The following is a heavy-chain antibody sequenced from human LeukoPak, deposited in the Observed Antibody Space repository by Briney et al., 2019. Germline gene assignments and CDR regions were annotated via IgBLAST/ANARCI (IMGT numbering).Heavy chain of an antibody. V-gene: IGHV3-23*01. CDR1: GFTFSDHA. CDR3: ARAQGYFDL. J-gene: IGHJ4*02. CDR2: INGNGGGS. Sequence: GGSLRLSCAATGFTFSDHAMSWVRLAPAKGLEWVSSINGNGGGSYYIDSVKGRFTVSRDNSENALYLQLNSLRAEDTAVYYCARAQGYFDLWGQGTLVSVSS.